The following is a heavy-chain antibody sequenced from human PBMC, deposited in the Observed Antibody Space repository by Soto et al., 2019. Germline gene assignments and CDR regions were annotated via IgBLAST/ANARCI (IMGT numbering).Heavy chain of an antibody. V-gene: IGHV3-7*05. CDR1: GFTFSSYW. J-gene: IGHJ5*02. CDR3: AGQRGYCSSTSCYAGMGGVVSWFDP. D-gene: IGHD2-2*01. CDR2: IKQDGSEK. Sequence: EVQLVESGGGLVQPGGSLRLSCAASGFTFSSYWMSWVRQAPGKGLEWVANIKQDGSEKYYVDSVKGRFTISRDNAKNSLYLQMNSLRAEATAVYYCAGQRGYCSSTSCYAGMGGVVSWFDPWGQGTLVTVSS.